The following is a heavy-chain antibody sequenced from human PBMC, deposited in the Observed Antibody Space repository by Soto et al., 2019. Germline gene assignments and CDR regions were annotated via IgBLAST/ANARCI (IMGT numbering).Heavy chain of an antibody. D-gene: IGHD6-13*01. V-gene: IGHV4-31*03. CDR3: ARGGIAAAAPPDY. CDR1: GGSISSGGYY. Sequence: QVQLQESGPGLVKPSQTLSLTCTVSGGSISSGGYYWSWIRQHPGKGLDWIGYIHYSGRTYYNPSLKSRVNIAVDTSKIQFSLKLRSVTAADTAVYYCARGGIAAAAPPDYWGQGTLVTVSS. J-gene: IGHJ4*02. CDR2: IHYSGRT.